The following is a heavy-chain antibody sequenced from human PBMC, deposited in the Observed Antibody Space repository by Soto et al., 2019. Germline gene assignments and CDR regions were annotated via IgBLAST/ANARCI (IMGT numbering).Heavy chain of an antibody. D-gene: IGHD6-13*01. CDR3: ARDAQQQANYGMDV. CDR2: ISDNAGST. J-gene: IGHJ6*02. Sequence: GGSLRLSCAASGFSFSSHAMSWVRQAPGRGLEWVSTISDNAGSTYYYADSVKGRFTISRDNSKNTLYLQMNSLRDEDSAVYYCARDAQQQANYGMDVWGQGTTVTVSS. V-gene: IGHV3-23*01. CDR1: GFSFSSHA.